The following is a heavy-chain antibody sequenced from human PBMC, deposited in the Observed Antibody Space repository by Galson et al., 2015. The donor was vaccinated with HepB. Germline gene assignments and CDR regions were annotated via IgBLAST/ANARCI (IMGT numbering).Heavy chain of an antibody. CDR1: GFTFSNAW. V-gene: IGHV3-15*07. Sequence: SLRLSCAASGFTFSNAWMNWVRQAPGKGLEWVGRIKSKTDGGTTDYAAPVKGRFTISRDDSKNTLYLQMNSLKTEDTAVYYCWVLWFGDPEEGAFDIWGQGTMVTVSS. CDR3: WVLWFGDPEEGAFDI. CDR2: IKSKTDGGTT. J-gene: IGHJ3*02. D-gene: IGHD3-10*01.